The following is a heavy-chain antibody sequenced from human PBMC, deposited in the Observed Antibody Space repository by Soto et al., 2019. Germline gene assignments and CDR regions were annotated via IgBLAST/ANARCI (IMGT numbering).Heavy chain of an antibody. CDR2: IIPILGIA. J-gene: IGHJ6*02. Sequence: GASVKVSCKASGCTFNNYAFSWVRQAPGQGLEWMGRIIPILGIANYAQKFQGRVTITADKSTSTAYMELSSLRSEDTAVYYCAETPQNLSDQSPHDYYYYYGMDVWGQGTTVTVSS. V-gene: IGHV1-69*04. CDR3: AETPQNLSDQSPHDYYYYYGMDV. CDR1: GCTFNNYA.